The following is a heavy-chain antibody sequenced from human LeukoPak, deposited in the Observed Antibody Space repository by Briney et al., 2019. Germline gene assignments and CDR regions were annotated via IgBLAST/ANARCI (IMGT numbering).Heavy chain of an antibody. J-gene: IGHJ2*01. D-gene: IGHD4-17*01. CDR1: GFTFTSYW. V-gene: IGHV3-21*06. CDR3: ARDRKGRTYGDPYWFFDL. Sequence: GGSLRLSCAVSGFTFTSYWMSWVRQAPGKGLDWVSSISSSSSSIYYADSMRGRFTISRDNVKNLLFLQMNSLRAEDTAIYYCARDRKGRTYGDPYWFFDLWGRGTLVSVSS. CDR2: ISSSSSSI.